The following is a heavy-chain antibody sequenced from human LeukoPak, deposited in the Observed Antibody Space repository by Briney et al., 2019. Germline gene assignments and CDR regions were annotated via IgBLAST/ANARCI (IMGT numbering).Heavy chain of an antibody. CDR1: GLTFSSYA. D-gene: IGHD3-3*01. V-gene: IGHV3-30*04. J-gene: IGHJ4*02. CDR2: ISYDGSNK. CDR3: ASATIFGVVIYY. Sequence: PGGSLRLSCAASGLTFSSYAMHWVRQAPRKGLEWVAVISYDGSNKYYADSMEGRFTISRDNSKNTLYLQMNSLRAEDTAVYYCASATIFGVVIYYWGQGTLVTVSS.